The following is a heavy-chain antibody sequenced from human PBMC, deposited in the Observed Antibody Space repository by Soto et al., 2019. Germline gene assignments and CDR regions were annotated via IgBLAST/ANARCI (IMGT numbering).Heavy chain of an antibody. J-gene: IGHJ4*01. V-gene: IGHV1-2*04. Sequence: ASVNVSWKSSAYSFTNYYIHWVRRAPRQRIEWLGRINPKSGGTSTAQKFQGWVTMTTDTSISTASMELTRLTSDDTAIYYCARGDSTVCSNMVRPSFYSTHMPDSGQ. CDR2: INPKSGGT. CDR3: ARGDSTVCSNMVRPSFYSTHMPD. D-gene: IGHD2-15*01. CDR1: AYSFTNYY.